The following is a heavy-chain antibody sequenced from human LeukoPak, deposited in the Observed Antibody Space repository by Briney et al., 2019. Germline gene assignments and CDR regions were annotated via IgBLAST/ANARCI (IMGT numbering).Heavy chain of an antibody. D-gene: IGHD3-22*01. CDR2: IYTSGNT. CDR3: ARNYYDNSGYKYAFDY. Sequence: PSETLSLTCTVSGGSISSYYWSWIRQPAGKGLEWIGRIYTSGNTNYNPSLKSRVTMSVDTSKNQFSLKLSSGTAADTAVYYCARNYYDNSGYKYAFDYWGQGTLVTVSS. V-gene: IGHV4-4*07. J-gene: IGHJ4*02. CDR1: GGSISSYY.